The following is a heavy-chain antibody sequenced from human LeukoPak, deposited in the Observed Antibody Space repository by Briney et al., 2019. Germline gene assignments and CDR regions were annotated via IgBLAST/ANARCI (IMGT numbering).Heavy chain of an antibody. CDR1: GYTFTTYS. D-gene: IGHD5-12*01. CDR2: ISAYNGNT. V-gene: IGHV1-18*04. Sequence: EASVNVSSTASGYTFTTYSISWVRHAPGHGLEWMGWISAYNGNTNYAQKLQGRVTITTDTSTSTAYMELRSLISDDTAVYYGAREPVPGGYVLSDLWGWFDPWGQGTLVTVSS. J-gene: IGHJ5*02. CDR3: AREPVPGGYVLSDLWGWFDP.